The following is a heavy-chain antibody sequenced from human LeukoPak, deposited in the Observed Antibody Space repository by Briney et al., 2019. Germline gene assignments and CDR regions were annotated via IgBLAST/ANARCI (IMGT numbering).Heavy chain of an antibody. CDR1: GFTFSSYA. Sequence: GGSLRLSCAAPGFTFSSYAMSWVRRAPGKGLEWVSVISGSGGTTYSADSVKGRSTISRDNSKNTLFLQMNSLRAEDTAAYYCARERGDNGGNTNGFFDYWGQGALVTVSS. CDR3: ARERGDNGGNTNGFFDY. V-gene: IGHV3-23*01. D-gene: IGHD4-23*01. J-gene: IGHJ4*02. CDR2: ISGSGGTT.